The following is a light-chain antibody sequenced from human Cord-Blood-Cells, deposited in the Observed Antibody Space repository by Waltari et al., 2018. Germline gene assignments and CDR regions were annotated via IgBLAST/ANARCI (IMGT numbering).Light chain of an antibody. J-gene: IGKJ4*01. CDR2: AAA. Sequence: AIRMTQSPSSPSAPTGDRVTITCRASQGISSYLAWYQQKPGKAPKLLIYAAATLQSGVPSRFSGSGSGTDFTLTISCLQSEDFATYYCQQYYSYPLTFGGGTKVEIK. CDR1: QGISSY. V-gene: IGKV1-8*01. CDR3: QQYYSYPLT.